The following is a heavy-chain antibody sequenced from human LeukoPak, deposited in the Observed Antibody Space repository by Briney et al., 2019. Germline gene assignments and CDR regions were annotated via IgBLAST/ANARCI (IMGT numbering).Heavy chain of an antibody. CDR3: AKEPYGDYDFDY. J-gene: IGHJ4*02. CDR1: GFTFSSYG. D-gene: IGHD4-17*01. Sequence: QAGGSLRLSCAASGFTFSSYGMHWVRQAPGKGLEWVAVISYDGSNKYYADSVKGRFTISRDNSKNTLYLQMNSLRAEDTAVYYCAKEPYGDYDFDYWGQGTLVTVSS. V-gene: IGHV3-30*18. CDR2: ISYDGSNK.